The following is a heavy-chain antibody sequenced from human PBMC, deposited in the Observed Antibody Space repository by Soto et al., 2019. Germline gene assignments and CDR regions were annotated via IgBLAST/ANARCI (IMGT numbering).Heavy chain of an antibody. V-gene: IGHV1-69*13. J-gene: IGHJ6*02. CDR1: GGTFSSYA. D-gene: IGHD3-10*01. CDR3: ARARGYGSGSYSVYYYHGMDV. Sequence: SVKVSCKASGGTFSSYAVSWVRQAPGQGLEWMGGIIPIFGTANYAQKFQGRVTITADESTSTAYMELSSLRSEDTAVYYCARARGYGSGSYSVYYYHGMDVWGQGTTVTVSS. CDR2: IIPIFGTA.